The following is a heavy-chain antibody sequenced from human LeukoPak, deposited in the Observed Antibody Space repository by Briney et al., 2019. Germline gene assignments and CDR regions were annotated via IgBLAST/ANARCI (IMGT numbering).Heavy chain of an antibody. D-gene: IGHD5-18*01. CDR3: AREFYSYGVFDY. CDR2: ISSSYNYI. Sequence: SLRLSCAASGFTLSSYSMNWVRQAPGKGLEWVSSISSSYNYIYYADSLKGRFTVSRDNAKNSLYLQTNSLRAKDTAVYYCAREFYSYGVFDYWGQGTLVTVSA. CDR1: GFTLSSYS. J-gene: IGHJ4*02. V-gene: IGHV3-21*01.